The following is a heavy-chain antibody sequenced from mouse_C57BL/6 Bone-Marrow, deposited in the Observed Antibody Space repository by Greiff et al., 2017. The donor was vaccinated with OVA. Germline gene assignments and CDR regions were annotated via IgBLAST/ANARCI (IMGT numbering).Heavy chain of an antibody. CDR1: GYTFTEYT. Sequence: QVQLQQSGAELVKPGASVKLSCKASGYTFTEYTIHWVKQRSGQGLEWIGWFYPGSGSIKYNEKFKDKATLTADKSSSTVSMELSRLTSEDSAVYFCARHEERGLRPHYYAMDYWGQGTSVTVSS. CDR3: ARHEERGLRPHYYAMDY. D-gene: IGHD2-4*01. J-gene: IGHJ4*01. CDR2: FYPGSGSI. V-gene: IGHV1-62-2*01.